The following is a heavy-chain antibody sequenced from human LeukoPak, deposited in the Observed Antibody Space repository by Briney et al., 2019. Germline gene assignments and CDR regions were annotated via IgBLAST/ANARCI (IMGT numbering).Heavy chain of an antibody. CDR3: AKKEVAYDY. V-gene: IGHV3-30*18. J-gene: IGHJ4*02. D-gene: IGHD5-12*01. CDR2: ISYDGSNK. Sequence: GGSLRLSCAASGFTFSSYGMHWARPAPGKGLEWVAVISYDGSNKYYADSVKGRFTISRDNSKNTLYLQMNSLRAEDTAVYYCAKKEVAYDYWGQGTLVTVSS. CDR1: GFTFSSYG.